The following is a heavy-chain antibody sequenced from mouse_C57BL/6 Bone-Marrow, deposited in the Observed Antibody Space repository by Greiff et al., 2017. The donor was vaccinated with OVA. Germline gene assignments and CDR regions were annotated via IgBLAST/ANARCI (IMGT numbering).Heavy chain of an antibody. CDR3: ARYDGDFPWFAY. J-gene: IGHJ3*01. CDR1: GYTFTSYW. D-gene: IGHD2-3*01. V-gene: IGHV1-61*01. Sequence: QVQLQQPGAELVRPGSSVKLSCKASGYTFTSYWMDWVKQRPGQGLEWIGNIYPSDSETNYNQKFKDKATVTVDKSSSTAYMQLSSLTSEDSAVYDCARYDGDFPWFAYWGQGTLVTVSA. CDR2: IYPSDSET.